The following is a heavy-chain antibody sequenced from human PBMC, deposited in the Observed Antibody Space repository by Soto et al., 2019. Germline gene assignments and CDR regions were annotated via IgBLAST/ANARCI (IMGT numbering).Heavy chain of an antibody. CDR1: GLSLSTTGVG. CDR3: AHRTYYYDSSGYYYGRAFDI. Sequence: SGPTLVNPTQTLTLTCTFSGLSLSTTGVGVGWIRQPPGKALEWLALIYWDDDKRYSPSLKSRLTITKDTSKNQVVLTMTNMDPVDTATYYCAHRTYYYDSSGYYYGRAFDIWGQGTMVTVSS. J-gene: IGHJ3*02. CDR2: IYWDDDK. V-gene: IGHV2-5*02. D-gene: IGHD3-22*01.